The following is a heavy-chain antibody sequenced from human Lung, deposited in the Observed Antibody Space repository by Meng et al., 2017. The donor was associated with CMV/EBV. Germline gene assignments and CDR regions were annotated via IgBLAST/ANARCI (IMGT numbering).Heavy chain of an antibody. V-gene: IGHV1-46*02. CDR3: ARGDGGNGSDY. J-gene: IGHJ4*02. CDR2: INPSGGST. CDR1: GYTVNTYY. Sequence: QVQLVQSGAEVHKPGSSVRVCCKASGYTVNTYYMHWVRQAPGQGLELMGIINPSGGSTSYAQNFQGTVTMTRDTSTSTVYMELSSLRSEDTAVYYCARGDGGNGSDYWGQGTLVTVSS. D-gene: IGHD4-23*01.